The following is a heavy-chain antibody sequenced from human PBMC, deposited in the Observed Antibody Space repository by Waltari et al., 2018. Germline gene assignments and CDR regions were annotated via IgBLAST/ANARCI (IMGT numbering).Heavy chain of an antibody. Sequence: QVQLVESGGGVVQSGRSLRLSCVGSGFPFGNHGRNWVRQAPGKGLEWVAGIWYDGSNKNYVDSVKGRFTISRDNSKNTLYLEMNSLRAEDTAVYFCARGDGGSGLGASDIWGQGTMVTVSS. CDR3: ARGDGGSGLGASDI. D-gene: IGHD3-3*01. J-gene: IGHJ3*02. CDR2: IWYDGSNK. CDR1: GFPFGNHG. V-gene: IGHV3-33*01.